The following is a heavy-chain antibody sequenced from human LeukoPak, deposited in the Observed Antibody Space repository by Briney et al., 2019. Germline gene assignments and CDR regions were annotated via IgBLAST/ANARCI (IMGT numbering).Heavy chain of an antibody. CDR1: GFTVSSNY. D-gene: IGHD6-19*01. V-gene: IGHV3-53*01. J-gene: IGHJ5*02. CDR2: IYSSGNT. CDR3: AGGALYSSGWLNRFDP. Sequence: GGSLRLSCAASGFTVSSNYMSWVRQAPGKGLEWVAVIYSSGNTKYADSVKGRFTIFRDNSKNTLYLDMNSLRAEDTAVYYCAGGALYSSGWLNRFDPWGQGTLVTVSS.